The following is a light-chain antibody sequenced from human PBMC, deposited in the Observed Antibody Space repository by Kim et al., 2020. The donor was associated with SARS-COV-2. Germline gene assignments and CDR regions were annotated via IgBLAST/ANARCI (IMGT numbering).Light chain of an antibody. Sequence: DIVMTQSPDSLAVSLGERATINCKSSQSVFYSSNNKNYLVWNQQKPGQPPKVLIYWASTRESGVPERFSGSGSGTDFTLTISSLQAEDVAVYYCQQYYTAPWTFGQGTKVEIK. CDR3: QQYYTAPWT. CDR2: WAS. CDR1: QSVFYSSNNKNY. J-gene: IGKJ1*01. V-gene: IGKV4-1*01.